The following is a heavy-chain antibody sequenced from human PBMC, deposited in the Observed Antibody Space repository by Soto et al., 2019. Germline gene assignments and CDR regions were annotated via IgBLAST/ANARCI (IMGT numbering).Heavy chain of an antibody. CDR3: ARAGEYSSSSFDY. J-gene: IGHJ4*02. V-gene: IGHV3-21*01. CDR1: GFTFSIYS. CDR2: ISSSSSYI. D-gene: IGHD6-6*01. Sequence: GSLRLPCSASGFTFSIYSMNWVRQAPGKGLEWVSSISSSSSYIYYADSVKGRFTISRDNAKNSLYLQMDSLRAEDTAVYYCARAGEYSSSSFDYWGQGTPVTVSS.